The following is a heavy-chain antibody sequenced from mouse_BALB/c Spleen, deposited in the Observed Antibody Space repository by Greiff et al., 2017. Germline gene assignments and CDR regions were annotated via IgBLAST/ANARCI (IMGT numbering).Heavy chain of an antibody. V-gene: IGHV1-7*01. CDR3: TRTNMFYAMDF. J-gene: IGHJ4*01. D-gene: IGHD5-2*01. CDR2: INPSTGYT. CDR1: GYTFTSYW. Sequence: QVQLQQSGAELAKPGASVKMSCKASGYTFTSYWMHWVKQRPGQGLEWIGYINPSTGYTEYNQKFKDKATLTADKSSSTAYMQLSSLTSEDSAVYYWTRTNMFYAMDFWGQGTSVTVSS.